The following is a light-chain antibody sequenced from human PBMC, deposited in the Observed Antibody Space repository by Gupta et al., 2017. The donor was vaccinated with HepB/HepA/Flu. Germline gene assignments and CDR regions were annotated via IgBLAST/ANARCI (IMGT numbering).Light chain of an antibody. CDR3: QQYYTNPRT. J-gene: IGKJ1*01. CDR2: WAS. V-gene: IGKV4-1*01. Sequence: DIVMTQSPDSLAVSLGERATINCKSSQSVLYSSDNKNYLAWYQQKPGQPPKLLFYWASTRVSGVPDRFSGSESGTDFTLTISSLQAEDVAVYYCQQYYTNPRTFGQGTKVEI. CDR1: QSVLYSSDNKNY.